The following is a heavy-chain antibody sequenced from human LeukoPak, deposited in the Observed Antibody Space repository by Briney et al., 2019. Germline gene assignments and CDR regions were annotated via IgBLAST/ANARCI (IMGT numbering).Heavy chain of an antibody. CDR1: GFTFYNYA. CDR3: AREMIAAAGNNWFDP. V-gene: IGHV3-23*01. J-gene: IGHJ5*02. CDR2: ISGSGAGA. D-gene: IGHD6-13*01. Sequence: PGGSLRLSCAASGFTFYNYAMTWVRQAPGKGLEWVSTISGSGAGAYYADSVKGRFTISRDNAKNSLYLQMNSLRAEDTAVYYCAREMIAAAGNNWFDPWGQGTLVTVSS.